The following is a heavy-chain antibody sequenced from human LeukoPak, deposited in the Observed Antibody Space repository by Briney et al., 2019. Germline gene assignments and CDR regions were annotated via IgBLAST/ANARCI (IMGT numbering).Heavy chain of an antibody. Sequence: SETLSLTCTVSGGSISTYHWNWIRQPPGKGLEWIGYIYYSGVTYYNPSLNSRVTISVDTSKNQFSLTLSSVTAADTAVYYCARDGDSAQTFDIWGQGTMVTVSS. J-gene: IGHJ3*02. CDR2: IYYSGVT. D-gene: IGHD1-26*01. V-gene: IGHV4-59*01. CDR3: ARDGDSAQTFDI. CDR1: GGSISTYH.